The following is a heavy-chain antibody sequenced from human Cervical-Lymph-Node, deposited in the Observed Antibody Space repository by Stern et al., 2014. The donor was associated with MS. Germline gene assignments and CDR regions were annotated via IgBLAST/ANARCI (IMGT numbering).Heavy chain of an antibody. CDR3: ARGDRRNWFDP. J-gene: IGHJ5*02. CDR2: IYPDDSDT. V-gene: IGHV5-51*03. CDR1: GYSFPNYW. Sequence: EVQLVESGAEVKKPGESLKISCKGSGYSFPNYWIAWVRQTPGKGLEWMDSIYPDDSDTRFSASFEGQVTMSVDKSISTAYLQWRGLKASDSAMYYCARGDRRNWFDPWGQGTLVTVSS. D-gene: IGHD3-10*01.